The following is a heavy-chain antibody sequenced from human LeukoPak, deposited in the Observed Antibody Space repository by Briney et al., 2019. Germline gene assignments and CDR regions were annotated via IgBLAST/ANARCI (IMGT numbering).Heavy chain of an antibody. D-gene: IGHD6-6*01. CDR2: IYHSGST. V-gene: IGHV4-38-2*02. Sequence: SETLSLTCTVSGYSISSGYYWGWIRQPPGKGLEWIGSIYHSGSTYYNPSLKSRVTISVDTSKNQFSLKLSSVTAADTAVYYCARHGWAARAALNLRYYYYMDVWGKGTTVTVSS. J-gene: IGHJ6*03. CDR1: GYSISSGYY. CDR3: ARHGWAARAALNLRYYYYMDV.